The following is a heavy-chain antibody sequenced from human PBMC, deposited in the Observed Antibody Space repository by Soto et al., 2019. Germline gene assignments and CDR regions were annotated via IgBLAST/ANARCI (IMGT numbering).Heavy chain of an antibody. Sequence: GGSLRLSCAASGFTFSSYAMSWVRQAPGKGLEWVSAISGSGGSTYYADSVKGRFTISRDNSKNTLYLQMNSLRAEDTAVYYCAKTVSVWKDDILTGYYLPYYYYMDVWGKGTTVTVSS. J-gene: IGHJ6*03. CDR2: ISGSGGST. V-gene: IGHV3-23*01. CDR3: AKTVSVWKDDILTGYYLPYYYYMDV. CDR1: GFTFSSYA. D-gene: IGHD3-9*01.